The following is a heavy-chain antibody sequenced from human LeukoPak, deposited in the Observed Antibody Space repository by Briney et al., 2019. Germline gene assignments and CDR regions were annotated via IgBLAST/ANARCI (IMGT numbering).Heavy chain of an antibody. CDR3: ARTYYYDSSGYCYSDY. CDR2: INHSGST. D-gene: IGHD3-22*01. Sequence: KPSETLSLTCAVYGGSFSGYYWSWIRQPPGKGLEWIGEINHSGSTNYNPSLKSRVTISVDTSKNQFSLKLSSVTAADTAVYYCARTYYYDSSGYCYSDYWGQGTLVTVSS. CDR1: GGSFSGYY. J-gene: IGHJ4*02. V-gene: IGHV4-34*01.